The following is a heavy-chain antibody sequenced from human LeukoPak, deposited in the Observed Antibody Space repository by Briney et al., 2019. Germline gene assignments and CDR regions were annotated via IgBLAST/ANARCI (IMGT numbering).Heavy chain of an antibody. J-gene: IGHJ5*02. V-gene: IGHV1-46*03. CDR2: INPGGGST. CDR3: ARERDIVVVPADWFDP. CDR1: GYTFTSYY. D-gene: IGHD2-2*01. Sequence: ASVKVSCKASGYTFTSYYMHWVRQAPGQGLEWMGIINPGGGSTSYAQKFQGRVTMTRDTSTSTVYMELSSLRSEDTAVYYCARERDIVVVPADWFDPWGQGTLVIFSS.